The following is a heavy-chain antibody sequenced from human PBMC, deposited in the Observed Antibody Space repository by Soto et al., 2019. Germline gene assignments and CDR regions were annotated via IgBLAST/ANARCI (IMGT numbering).Heavy chain of an antibody. V-gene: IGHV1-69*13. CDR3: ARGEWNRYYYYGMDV. D-gene: IGHD1-1*01. CDR1: GGTFSSYA. J-gene: IGHJ6*02. Sequence: GASVKVSCKASGGTFSSYAISWVRQAPGQGLEWIGGIIPIFGTANYAQKFQGRVTITADESTSTAYMELSSLRSEDTAVYYCARGEWNRYYYYGMDVWGQGTTVTVSS. CDR2: IIPIFGTA.